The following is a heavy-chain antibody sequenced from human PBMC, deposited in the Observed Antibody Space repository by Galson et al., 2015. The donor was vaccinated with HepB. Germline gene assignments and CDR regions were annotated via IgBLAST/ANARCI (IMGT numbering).Heavy chain of an antibody. Sequence: SLRLSCAASGFTFSSYSMNWVRQAPGKGLEWVSYISSSSSTIYYADSVKGRFTISRDNAKNSLYLQMNSLRAEDTAVYYCARNHYDSSGYWGQGTLVTVSS. CDR2: ISSSSSTI. V-gene: IGHV3-48*04. D-gene: IGHD3-22*01. J-gene: IGHJ4*02. CDR1: GFTFSSYS. CDR3: ARNHYDSSGY.